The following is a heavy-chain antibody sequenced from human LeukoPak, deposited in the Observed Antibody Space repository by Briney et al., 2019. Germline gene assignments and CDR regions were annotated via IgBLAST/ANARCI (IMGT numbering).Heavy chain of an antibody. CDR1: GFTFSSFW. CDR2: IKQDGSEE. Sequence: GGSLRLSCAASGFTFSSFWMSWVRQAPGRGLEWVANIKQDGSEEYYVDSVKGRFTISRDNAKNSLYLQMNSLRAEDTAVYYCARWEGNGYYFDYRGQGTLVTVSS. J-gene: IGHJ4*02. CDR3: ARWEGNGYYFDY. D-gene: IGHD3-22*01. V-gene: IGHV3-7*01.